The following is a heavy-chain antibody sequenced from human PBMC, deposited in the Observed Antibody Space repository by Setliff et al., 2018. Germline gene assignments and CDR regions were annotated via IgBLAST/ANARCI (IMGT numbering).Heavy chain of an antibody. V-gene: IGHV4-38-2*01. CDR3: ATHTFAVIPHSGLGLDYFYGMDV. CDR2: IYKGGST. Sequence: NPSETLSLTCAVSANTLSTSYYWGWVRQPPGKGLEWIGDIYKGGSTYYNPSLRSRVSMSLDTSKRQVSLNLNSVTAADTGVYYYATHTFAVIPHSGLGLDYFYGMDVWGRGTTVTVSS. J-gene: IGHJ6*02. D-gene: IGHD2-21*01. CDR1: ANTLSTSYY.